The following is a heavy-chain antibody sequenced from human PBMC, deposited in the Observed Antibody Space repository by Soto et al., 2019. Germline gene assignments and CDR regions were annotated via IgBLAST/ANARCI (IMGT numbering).Heavy chain of an antibody. V-gene: IGHV3-72*01. Sequence: EVQLVESGGGLVQPGGSLRLSCSVSGFTLSDHYIDWVRQAPGKGLEWVGRSRNQANGYSTIYAASVKGRFTTSRDDSKNLVYLQIESLRTDDTAVYYCVRDTYFSDSSSYTRCFDFWGQGALVTVSS. CDR3: VRDTYFSDSSSYTRCFDF. CDR2: SRNQANGYST. D-gene: IGHD3-22*01. J-gene: IGHJ4*02. CDR1: GFTLSDHY.